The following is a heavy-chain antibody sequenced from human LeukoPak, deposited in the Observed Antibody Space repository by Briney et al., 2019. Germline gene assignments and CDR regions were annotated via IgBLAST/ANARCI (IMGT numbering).Heavy chain of an antibody. Sequence: PGGSLRLSCAASGFTFSSYAMSWVRQAPGKGLEWVSAISGSGGSTYYADSVKGRFTISRDNSKNTLYLQMNSLRAGDTAAYYCAKDPQTVVVAATLWFDPWGQGTLVTVSS. J-gene: IGHJ5*02. D-gene: IGHD2-15*01. CDR3: AKDPQTVVVAATLWFDP. CDR1: GFTFSSYA. CDR2: ISGSGGST. V-gene: IGHV3-23*01.